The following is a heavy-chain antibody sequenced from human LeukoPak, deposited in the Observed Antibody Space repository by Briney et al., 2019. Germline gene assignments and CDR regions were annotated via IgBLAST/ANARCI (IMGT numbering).Heavy chain of an antibody. Sequence: PGGSLRLSCAASGFTFSSYGMHWVRQAPGKGLEWVAFIRYDGSNKYYADSVKGRFTMSRDNSKNTLYLQMSSLRAEDTAVYYCAKFTGWNDDFDYWGQGTLVTVSS. CDR2: IRYDGSNK. V-gene: IGHV3-30*02. J-gene: IGHJ4*02. CDR3: AKFTGWNDDFDY. D-gene: IGHD1-1*01. CDR1: GFTFSSYG.